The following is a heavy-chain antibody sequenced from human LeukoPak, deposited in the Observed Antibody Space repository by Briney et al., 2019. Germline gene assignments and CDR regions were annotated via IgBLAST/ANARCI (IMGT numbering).Heavy chain of an antibody. V-gene: IGHV1-46*01. Sequence: ASVKVSCKASGYTFTSYYMHWVRQAPGQGLEWMGIINPSGGSTSYAQKFQGRVTMTRDTSTSTVYMELSSLRSEDTAVYYCAREAPYCSGGSCYSVGRCDYWGQGTLVTVSS. J-gene: IGHJ4*02. CDR2: INPSGGST. CDR3: AREAPYCSGGSCYSVGRCDY. D-gene: IGHD2-15*01. CDR1: GYTFTSYY.